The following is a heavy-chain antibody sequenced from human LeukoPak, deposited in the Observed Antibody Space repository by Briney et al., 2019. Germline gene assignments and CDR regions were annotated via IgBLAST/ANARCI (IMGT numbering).Heavy chain of an antibody. CDR2: ISSSGSTI. J-gene: IGHJ4*02. V-gene: IGHV3-48*04. Sequence: GGSLRLSCAASGFTFSSYGMHWVRQAPGKGLEWVSYISSSGSTIYYADSVKGRFTISRDNAKNSLYLQMNSLRAEDTAVYYCARPIAATGRDYWGQGTLVTVSS. CDR1: GFTFSSYG. D-gene: IGHD6-13*01. CDR3: ARPIAATGRDY.